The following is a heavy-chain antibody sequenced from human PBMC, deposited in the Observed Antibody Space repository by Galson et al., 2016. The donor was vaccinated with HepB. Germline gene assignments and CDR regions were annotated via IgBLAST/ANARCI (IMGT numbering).Heavy chain of an antibody. J-gene: IGHJ4*02. CDR2: IYWDGDQ. V-gene: IGHV2-5*02. D-gene: IGHD3-10*01. CDR1: GFSLTTRGVG. Sequence: PALVKPTQTLTLTCTFSGFSLTTRGVGVGWIRQSPGKALEWLALIYWDGDQRYSPSLKSRLTITKDTSKNQVVPTMTNMDPVDTATYYCAHSLKDFAGNYNEFYSWGPGTLVTVSS. CDR3: AHSLKDFAGNYNEFYS.